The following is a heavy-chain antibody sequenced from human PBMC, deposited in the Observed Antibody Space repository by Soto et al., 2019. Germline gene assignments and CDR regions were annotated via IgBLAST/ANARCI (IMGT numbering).Heavy chain of an antibody. CDR3: ASNSGWSDY. J-gene: IGHJ4*02. CDR1: GFTFSSYS. CDR2: ISSSSNSI. D-gene: IGHD6-19*01. V-gene: IGHV3-21*01. Sequence: GGSLRLSCAASGFTFSSYSMNWVRQAPEKGLEWVSSISSSSNSIYYADSVKGRFTISRDNAKNSLYLQMNSLRAEDTAVYYCASNSGWSDYWGQGTLVTVSS.